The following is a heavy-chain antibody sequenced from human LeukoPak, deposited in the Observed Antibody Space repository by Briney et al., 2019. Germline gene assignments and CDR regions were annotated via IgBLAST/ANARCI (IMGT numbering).Heavy chain of an antibody. J-gene: IGHJ3*02. CDR1: GGSISSGGYY. CDR2: IYYSGST. Sequence: SETLSLTCTVSGGSISSGGYYWSWIRQPPGKGLEWIGYIYYSGSTYYNPSLKSRVTISVDTSKNQFSLKLSSVTAEDTAVYYCAKFVDTAMVTKPDAFDIWGQGTMVTVSS. V-gene: IGHV4-31*03. D-gene: IGHD5-18*01. CDR3: AKFVDTAMVTKPDAFDI.